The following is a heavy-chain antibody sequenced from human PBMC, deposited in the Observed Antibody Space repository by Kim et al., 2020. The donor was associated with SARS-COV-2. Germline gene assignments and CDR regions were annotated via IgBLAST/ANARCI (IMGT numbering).Heavy chain of an antibody. J-gene: IGHJ6*02. CDR1: GFTFSSYA. D-gene: IGHD4-17*01. Sequence: GGSLRLSCAASGFTFSSYAMHWVRQAPGKGLEWVAVISYDGSNKYYADSVKGRFTISRDNSKNTLYLQMNSLRAEDTAVYYCARDRSTVTTFVEDNYYYYGMDVWGQGTTVTVSS. V-gene: IGHV3-30*04. CDR2: ISYDGSNK. CDR3: ARDRSTVTTFVEDNYYYYGMDV.